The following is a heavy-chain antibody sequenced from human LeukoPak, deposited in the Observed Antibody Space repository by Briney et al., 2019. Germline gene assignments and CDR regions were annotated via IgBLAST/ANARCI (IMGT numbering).Heavy chain of an antibody. V-gene: IGHV4-30-4*01. D-gene: IGHD2-15*01. CDR3: ARVNRRGGSCHY. Sequence: SETLSLTCTVSGGSISSGDYYWSWIRQPPGKGLEWIGYIYYSGSTYYNPSLKSRVTISVDTSKNQFSLKLGSVTAADTAVYYCARVNRRGGSCHYWGQGTLVTVSS. J-gene: IGHJ4*02. CDR2: IYYSGST. CDR1: GGSISSGDYY.